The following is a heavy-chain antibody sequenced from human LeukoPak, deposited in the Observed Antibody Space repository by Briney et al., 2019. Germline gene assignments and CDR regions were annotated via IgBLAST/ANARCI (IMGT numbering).Heavy chain of an antibody. D-gene: IGHD3-3*01. J-gene: IGHJ4*02. CDR2: FSGVGSGT. CDR1: GFSFSKHA. V-gene: IGHV3-23*01. Sequence: PGGSLRLSCEASGFSFSKHAMSWVRQAPGKGLEWVAAFSGVGSGTYYADSVKGRFSISRDDSKNTLYLQMNSLRVEDTATYYCARDALLLRGVVTTAFDLRGQGTLVSVSS. CDR3: ARDALLLRGVVTTAFDL.